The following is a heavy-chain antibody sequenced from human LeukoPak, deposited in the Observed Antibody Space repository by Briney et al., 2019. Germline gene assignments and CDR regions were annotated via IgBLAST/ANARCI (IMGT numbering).Heavy chain of an antibody. CDR3: ARDHAAAGTGLGF. CDR1: GFTFSSYG. V-gene: IGHV3-21*04. D-gene: IGHD6-13*01. Sequence: PGRSLRLSCAASGFTFSSYGMHWVRQAPGKGLEWVSSISSDSTSIYYADSVKGRFTLSRDNAKNSLYLQMNSLRAEDTAIYYCARDHAAAGTGLGFWGQGTLVTVSS. J-gene: IGHJ4*02. CDR2: ISSDSTSI.